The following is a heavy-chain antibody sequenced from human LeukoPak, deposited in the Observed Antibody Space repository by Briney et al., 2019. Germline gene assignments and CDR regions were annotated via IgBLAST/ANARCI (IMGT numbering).Heavy chain of an antibody. V-gene: IGHV3-23*01. CDR2: ISGSGGST. D-gene: IGHD6-13*01. CDR3: VSSSWYYFDH. J-gene: IGHJ4*02. CDR1: GFTFSSFA. Sequence: GRSLRLSCAASGFTFSSFATSSGRQAPGKRLECVSAISGSGGSTSYAASVKGQFTTPRDNSKNTLYLKMTSLRAEDTAVYYCVSSSWYYFDHWGQGTLVTASS.